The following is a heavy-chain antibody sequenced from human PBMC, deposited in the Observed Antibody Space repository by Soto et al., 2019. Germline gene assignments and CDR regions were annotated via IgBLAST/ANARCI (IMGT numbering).Heavy chain of an antibody. CDR3: AHRKRDCGSGYSGWFDP. CDR2: IYWDDDK. V-gene: IGHV2-5*02. D-gene: IGHD5-12*01. Sequence: QITLKESGPTLVKPTQTLTLTCTFSGFSLSSSGVGVGWIRQPPGQALEWLAFIYWDDDKRYSPSLKSRLNITKGTSKNQAVHTLTNMDPGDTATYKCAHRKRDCGSGYSGWFDPGGQGTPVTVST. J-gene: IGHJ5*02. CDR1: GFSLSSSGVG.